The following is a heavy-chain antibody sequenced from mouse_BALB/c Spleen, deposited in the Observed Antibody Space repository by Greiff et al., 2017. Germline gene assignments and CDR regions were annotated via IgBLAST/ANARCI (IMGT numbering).Heavy chain of an antibody. CDR2: ISSGGSYT. CDR1: GFTFSSYA. CDR3: ARDLFDY. J-gene: IGHJ2*01. V-gene: IGHV5-9-4*01. Sequence: EVMLVESGGGLVKPGGSLKLSCAASGFTFSSYAMSWVRQSPEKRLEWVAEISSGGSYTYYPDTVTGRFTISRDNAKNTLYLEMSSLRSEDTAMYYCARDLFDYWGQGTTLTVSS.